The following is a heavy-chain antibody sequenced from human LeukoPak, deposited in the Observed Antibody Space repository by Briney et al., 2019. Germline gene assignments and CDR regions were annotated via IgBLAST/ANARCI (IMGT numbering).Heavy chain of an antibody. CDR2: IYYSGST. V-gene: IGHV4-59*08. D-gene: IGHD3-22*01. CDR1: GGXISSYY. J-gene: IGHJ6*02. Sequence: SETLSLTCTVSGGXISSYYCSWIRQPPGKGLEWIGYIYYSGSTNYNPSLKSRVTISVDASKNQFSLNLSSVTAADTAVYYCARRRRTYYYDSSGPYYYYGMDVWGQGTTVTVSS. CDR3: ARRRRTYYYDSSGPYYYYGMDV.